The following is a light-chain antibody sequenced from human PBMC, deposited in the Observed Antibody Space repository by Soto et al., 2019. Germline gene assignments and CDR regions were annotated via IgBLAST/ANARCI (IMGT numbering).Light chain of an antibody. V-gene: IGKV3-15*01. CDR3: QQYTNRPPLT. J-gene: IGKJ4*01. CDR2: DAS. Sequence: EIVMTQSPATLSVSPGEGATLSCRASQSVHSDLAWYQQKPGQAPRLLIYDASTRATGIPARFSGSGSGTEFTLTISSLPSEDVEVYYCQQYTNRPPLTFGGGTKVEI. CDR1: QSVHSD.